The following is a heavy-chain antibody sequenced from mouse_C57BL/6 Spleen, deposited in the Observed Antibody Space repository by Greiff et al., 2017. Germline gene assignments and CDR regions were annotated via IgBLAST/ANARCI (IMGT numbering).Heavy chain of an antibody. V-gene: IGHV5-17*01. J-gene: IGHJ4*01. CDR3: AREGYDAMDY. CDR2: ISSGSSTI. Sequence: EVKLVESGGGLVKPGGSLKLSCAASGFTFSDYGMHWVRQAPEKGLEWVAYISSGSSTIYYADTVKGRFTISRDNAKNTLFLQMTSLRSEDTAMYYCAREGYDAMDYWGQGTSVTVSS. CDR1: GFTFSDYG.